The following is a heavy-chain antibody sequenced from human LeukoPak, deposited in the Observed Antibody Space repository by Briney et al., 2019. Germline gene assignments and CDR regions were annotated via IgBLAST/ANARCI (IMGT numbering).Heavy chain of an antibody. CDR2: VYYSGST. J-gene: IGHJ4*02. D-gene: IGHD1-1*01. V-gene: IGHV4-59*01. Sequence: SETLSLTCTVSGGSISTFYWTWIRQPPGKGLEWIGCVYYSGSTKYNPSLESRVTISVDTSKNQFSLKLSSVTAADTAVYYCVRDRELAYWGQGTLVTFSS. CDR3: VRDRELAY. CDR1: GGSISTFY.